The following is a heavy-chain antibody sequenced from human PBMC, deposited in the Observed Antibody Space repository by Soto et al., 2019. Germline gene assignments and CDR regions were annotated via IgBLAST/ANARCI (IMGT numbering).Heavy chain of an antibody. CDR3: ARVSSQVTLFGVVTTCSVGIDV. J-gene: IGHJ6*02. V-gene: IGHV4-59*01. CDR1: GGSISSYY. Sequence: SETLSLTCTVSGGSISSYYWSWIRQPPGKGLEWIGYIYYSGSTNYNPSLKSRVTISVDTSKNQFSLKLSSVTAADTAVYYCARVSSQVTLFGVVTTCSVGIDVLGRETTGTVS. D-gene: IGHD3-3*01. CDR2: IYYSGST.